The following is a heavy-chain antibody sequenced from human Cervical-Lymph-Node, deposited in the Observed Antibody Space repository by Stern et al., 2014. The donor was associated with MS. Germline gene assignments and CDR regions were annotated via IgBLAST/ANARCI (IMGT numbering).Heavy chain of an antibody. V-gene: IGHV3-30*19. J-gene: IGHJ4*02. D-gene: IGHD6-19*01. CDR1: GFTFSNYG. Sequence: DQLVESGGGVVQPGRSLRLSCAASGFTFSNYGMHWVRQAPGKGLEWVTVIYYDGVKKYYAASVRGRFTISRDNSKNTLFLEMSSLRAEDTAVYYCVRDDVAVSGAFDYWGQGTTVTVSS. CDR2: IYYDGVKK. CDR3: VRDDVAVSGAFDY.